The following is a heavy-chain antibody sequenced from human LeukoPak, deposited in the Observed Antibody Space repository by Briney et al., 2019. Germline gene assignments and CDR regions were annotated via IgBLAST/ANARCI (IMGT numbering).Heavy chain of an antibody. Sequence: PGRSLRLSCAASGFTFSTYGMHWVRQAPGKGLEWVADIYYDGTTKYYADSVKGRFTISRDNSKNTLYVQMSSLRAEDTAVYYCARGGYCRGGSCYSMDVWGHGTTVTVS. V-gene: IGHV3-33*01. CDR3: ARGGYCRGGSCYSMDV. CDR1: GFTFSTYG. D-gene: IGHD2-15*01. CDR2: IYYDGTTK. J-gene: IGHJ6*02.